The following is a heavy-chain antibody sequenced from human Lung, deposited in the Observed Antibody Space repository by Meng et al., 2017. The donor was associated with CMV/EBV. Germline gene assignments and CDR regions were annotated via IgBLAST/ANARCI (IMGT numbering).Heavy chain of an antibody. J-gene: IGHJ4*02. CDR1: GFSFSDNY. Sequence: SCAASGFSFSDNYMDWFRQAPGKGLECVGRIRDKAATYSTEYAASVRGRFTISRDDSKNSLYLQMNSLKIEDTAVYYCVKDFIGAGDFWGQGTPVTVSS. CDR3: VKDFIGAGDF. V-gene: IGHV3-72*01. CDR2: IRDKAATYST. D-gene: IGHD2-15*01.